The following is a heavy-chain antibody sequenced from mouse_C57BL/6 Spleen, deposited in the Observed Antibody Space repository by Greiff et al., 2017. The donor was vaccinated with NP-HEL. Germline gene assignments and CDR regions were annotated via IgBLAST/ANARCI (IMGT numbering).Heavy chain of an antibody. CDR2: IHPNSGST. D-gene: IGHD1-1*01. Sequence: QVQLQQPGAELVKPGASVKLSCKASGYTFTSYWMHWVKQRPGQGLEWIGMIHPNSGSTNYNEKFKSKATLTVDKSSSTAYMQLSSLTSEDTAVYYCARRAPYYGSSYDYWGQGTTLTVSA. CDR3: ARRAPYYGSSYDY. V-gene: IGHV1-64*01. J-gene: IGHJ2*01. CDR1: GYTFTSYW.